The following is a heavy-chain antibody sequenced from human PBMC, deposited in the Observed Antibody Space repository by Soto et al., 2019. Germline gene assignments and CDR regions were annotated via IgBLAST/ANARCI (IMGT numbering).Heavy chain of an antibody. J-gene: IGHJ2*01. D-gene: IGHD5-12*01. CDR2: ISSSSSYI. CDR1: GFTFSGYT. Sequence: EVLLVESGGGLVKPGGSLRLSCATSGFTFSGYTMNWVRQAPGKGLEWVSSISSSSSYIDYAVSVKGRFTISRDNAKNSLYLQMNSLRAEGTAVYYCASWGYDISFDFWGRGTLVTVSS. V-gene: IGHV3-21*06. CDR3: ASWGYDISFDF.